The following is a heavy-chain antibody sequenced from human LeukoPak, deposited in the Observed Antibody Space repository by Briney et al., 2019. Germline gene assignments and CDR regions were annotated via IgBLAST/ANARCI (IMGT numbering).Heavy chain of an antibody. CDR1: GGSISSYY. J-gene: IGHJ4*02. CDR3: AGSRDTAMTTGGY. Sequence: SETLSLTCTVSGGSISSYYWSWIRQPPGKGLEWIGYIYYSGSTNYNPSLKSQVTISVDTSKNQFSLKLSSVTAADTAVYYCAGSRDTAMTTGGYWGQGTLVTVSS. CDR2: IYYSGST. D-gene: IGHD5-18*01. V-gene: IGHV4-59*01.